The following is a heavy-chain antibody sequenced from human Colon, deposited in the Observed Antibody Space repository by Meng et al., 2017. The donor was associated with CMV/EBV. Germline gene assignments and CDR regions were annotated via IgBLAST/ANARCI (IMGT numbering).Heavy chain of an antibody. V-gene: IGHV3-73*01. CDR3: TSLDSGYVGLDV. CDR2: IRTKANDYAT. Sequence: GGSLRLSCAASGFTFSGSAMHWVRQAPGKGLEWVGRIRTKANDYATTYGESVKGRFTISRDDSKNTAYLQMNSLKPEDTAVYYCTSLDSGYVGLDVWGQGTLVIVSS. D-gene: IGHD5-12*01. J-gene: IGHJ4*02. CDR1: GFTFSGSA.